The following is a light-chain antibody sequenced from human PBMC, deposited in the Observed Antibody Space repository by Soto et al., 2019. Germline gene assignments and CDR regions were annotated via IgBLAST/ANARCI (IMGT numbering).Light chain of an antibody. Sequence: EIVLTQSPGTLSLSPGERATLSCRASHSVRSNYLAWYQQKPGQAPRLLIYGASSRATGIPDRFSGSGSGTDFTLTISGLEPEDFAVYYCQQYAGSVTFGLGTKVEIK. V-gene: IGKV3-20*01. CDR1: HSVRSNY. CDR3: QQYAGSVT. CDR2: GAS. J-gene: IGKJ1*01.